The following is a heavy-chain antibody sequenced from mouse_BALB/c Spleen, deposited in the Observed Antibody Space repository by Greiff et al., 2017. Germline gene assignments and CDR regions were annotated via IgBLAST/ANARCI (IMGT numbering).Heavy chain of an antibody. Sequence: QVQLQQSGAELVRPGTSVKVSCKASGYAFTNYLIEWVKQRPGQGLEWIGVINPGSGGTNYNEKFKGKATLTADKSSSTAYMQLSSLTSDDSAVYFCARSGIYYYGSSPSYWGQGTLVTVSA. D-gene: IGHD1-1*01. J-gene: IGHJ3*01. V-gene: IGHV1-54*01. CDR3: ARSGIYYYGSSPSY. CDR1: GYAFTNYL. CDR2: INPGSGGT.